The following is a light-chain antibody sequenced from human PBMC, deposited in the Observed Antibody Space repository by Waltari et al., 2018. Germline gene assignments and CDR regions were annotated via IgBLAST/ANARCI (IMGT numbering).Light chain of an antibody. Sequence: EIVMTQSPATLSVSPGERGTLSCRASQSVSSNLAWYQQKPGQAPRLLIYGASTRATGIPARFSGSGSGTEVTLNISSLQSEDFAVYSCQQYDNWPFTFGPGTKVDIK. CDR2: GAS. V-gene: IGKV3-15*01. CDR3: QQYDNWPFT. CDR1: QSVSSN. J-gene: IGKJ3*01.